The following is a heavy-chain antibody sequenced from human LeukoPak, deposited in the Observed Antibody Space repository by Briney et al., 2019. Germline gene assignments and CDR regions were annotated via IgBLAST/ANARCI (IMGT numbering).Heavy chain of an antibody. V-gene: IGHV3-30-3*01. CDR1: GFTFSSYA. D-gene: IGHD2-2*01. J-gene: IGHJ6*02. CDR2: ISYDGSNK. Sequence: GGSLRLPCAASGFTFSSYAMHWVRQAPGKGLEWVAVISYDGSNKYYADSVKGRFTISRDNSKNTLYLQMNSLGAEDTAVYYCARGEREVVPAAAPDYGMDVWGQGTTVTVSS. CDR3: ARGEREVVPAAAPDYGMDV.